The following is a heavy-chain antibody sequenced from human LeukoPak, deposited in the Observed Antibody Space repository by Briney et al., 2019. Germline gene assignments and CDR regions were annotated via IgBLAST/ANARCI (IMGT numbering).Heavy chain of an antibody. J-gene: IGHJ3*02. CDR2: IYPNSGGT. CDR1: GYTFTGDY. Sequence: TSVKVSCKASGYTFTGDYIHWVRQAPAQGLEWMGWIYPNSGGTKYAQRFQGRVTMTRDTSISTAYTELSRLRSDDTAVYYCARVSSTYYDILTGQGAFDIWGQGTMVTVSS. D-gene: IGHD3-9*01. V-gene: IGHV1-2*02. CDR3: ARVSSTYYDILTGQGAFDI.